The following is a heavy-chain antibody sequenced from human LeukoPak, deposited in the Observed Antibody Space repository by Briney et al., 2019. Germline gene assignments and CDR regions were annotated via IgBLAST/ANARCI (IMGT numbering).Heavy chain of an antibody. CDR1: GLRFSSHW. Sequence: GGSLRLSCAASGLRFSSHWMSWVRQAPGKGLEWVANINQDGNRVNYVHSVKGRATISRDNANNALFLQMHSLRVEDTAIYYCATTSPYCGDGTCALGGQGAQVTVSS. J-gene: IGHJ4*02. CDR2: INQDGNRV. D-gene: IGHD2-21*01. V-gene: IGHV3-7*01. CDR3: ATTSPYCGDGTCAL.